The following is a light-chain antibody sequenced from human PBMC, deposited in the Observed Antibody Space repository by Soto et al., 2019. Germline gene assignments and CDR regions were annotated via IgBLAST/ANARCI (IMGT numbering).Light chain of an antibody. CDR2: DVT. CDR3: SSYTTSRTLV. J-gene: IGLJ1*01. V-gene: IGLV2-14*01. Sequence: QSALTQPASVSGSPGQSITISCTGTSSDVGAYDSVAWYQHNPGKAPKLMIYDVTNRPSGVSSRFSGSKSGNTASLSISGLRAEDEADYYCSSYTTSRTLVFATGTKLTVL. CDR1: SSDVGAYDS.